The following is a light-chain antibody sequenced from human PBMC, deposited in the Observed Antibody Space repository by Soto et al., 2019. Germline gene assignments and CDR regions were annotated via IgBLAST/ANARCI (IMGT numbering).Light chain of an antibody. J-gene: IGKJ4*01. CDR2: AAS. CDR3: QQANSFTLT. CDR1: QGIRSW. Sequence: DIQMTQSPSSASASLGHIFTIACRASQGIRSWLAWYQQKKGKAPKLLIYAASSLQSGVPSRLSGSGYGTDFTITISSLQPEDFATYYCQQANSFTLTFGGGTKVDIK. V-gene: IGKV1-12*01.